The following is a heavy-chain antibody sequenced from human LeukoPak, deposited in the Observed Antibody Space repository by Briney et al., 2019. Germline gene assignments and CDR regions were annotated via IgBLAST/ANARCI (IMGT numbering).Heavy chain of an antibody. V-gene: IGHV3-23*01. CDR3: AKVKWELLSPIFDY. CDR2: ISGSGGST. Sequence: GGSLRLSCAASGFTFSSYAMSWVRQAPGKELEWVSAISGSGGSTYYADSVKGRFTISRDNSKNTLYLQMNSLRAEDTAVYYCAKVKWELLSPIFDYWGQGTLVTVSS. J-gene: IGHJ4*02. CDR1: GFTFSSYA. D-gene: IGHD1-26*01.